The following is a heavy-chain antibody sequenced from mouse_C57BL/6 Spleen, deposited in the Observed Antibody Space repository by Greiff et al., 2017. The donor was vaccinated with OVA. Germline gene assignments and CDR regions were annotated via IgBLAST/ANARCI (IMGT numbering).Heavy chain of an antibody. Sequence: QVQLQQSGAELVRPGASVTLSCKASGYTFTDYEMHWVKQTPVHGLEWIGAIDPETGGTAYNQKFKGKAILTAAKTSSTAYMELRSLTSEDSAVYYCTRSPFDYWGQGTTLTVSS. V-gene: IGHV1-15*01. CDR1: GYTFTDYE. CDR2: IDPETGGT. J-gene: IGHJ2*01. CDR3: TRSPFDY.